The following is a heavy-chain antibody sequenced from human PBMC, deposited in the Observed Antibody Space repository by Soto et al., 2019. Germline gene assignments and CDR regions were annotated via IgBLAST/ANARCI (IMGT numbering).Heavy chain of an antibody. CDR1: GGTFSSYA. CDR2: IIPIFGTA. D-gene: IGHD6-13*01. J-gene: IGHJ6*02. Sequence: SVKVSCKASGGTFSSYAFSWVRQAPGQGLEWMGGIIPIFGTANYAQKFQGRVTITADKSTSTAYMELSSLRSEDTAVYFCARERAAAGNNYYYYYGMDVWGQGTTVTVSS. CDR3: ARERAAAGNNYYYYYGMDV. V-gene: IGHV1-69*06.